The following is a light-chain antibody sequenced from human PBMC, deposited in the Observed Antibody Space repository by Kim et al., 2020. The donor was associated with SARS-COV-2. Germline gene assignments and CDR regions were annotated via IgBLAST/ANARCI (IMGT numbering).Light chain of an antibody. CDR3: QQYYSTPVT. Sequence: DFVMTQSPDSLAVSLGERATINCKSSQSVLYSSDNKNYLAWYQQKSGQPPRLLIYWASTRESGVPDRFSGSGSGTDFTLTISSLQAEDVAVYYCQQYYSTPVTFGGGTKVEI. V-gene: IGKV4-1*01. CDR2: WAS. CDR1: QSVLYSSDNKNY. J-gene: IGKJ4*01.